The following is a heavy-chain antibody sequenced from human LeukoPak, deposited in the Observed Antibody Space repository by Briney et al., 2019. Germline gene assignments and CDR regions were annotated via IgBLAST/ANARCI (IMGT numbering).Heavy chain of an antibody. J-gene: IGHJ4*02. V-gene: IGHV3-7*01. CDR2: IKQDGSEV. CDR3: ACRPSDIRYYGVFDF. D-gene: IGHD3-10*01. Sequence: GGSLRLSCVGSGFTFSSLWMSWVRQIPGKGLEWVANIKQDGSEVYYVDSVKGRFTISRDNAKNSLYLQMNSLRVEDTAVYYCACRPSDIRYYGVFDFWGQGSLVTVSP. CDR1: GFTFSSLW.